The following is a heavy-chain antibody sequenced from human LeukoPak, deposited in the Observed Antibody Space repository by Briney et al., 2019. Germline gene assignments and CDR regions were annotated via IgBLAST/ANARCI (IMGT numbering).Heavy chain of an antibody. Sequence: ASVKVSCKASGYTFTSYAMNWVRQAPGQGLEWMGWINPNSGGTNYAQKFQGRVTMTRDTSTSTVYMELSSLRSEDTAVYYCARGAKYYFDSSGYTYYYYYYMDVWGKGTTVTISS. V-gene: IGHV1-2*02. CDR3: ARGAKYYFDSSGYTYYYYYYMDV. J-gene: IGHJ6*03. CDR2: INPNSGGT. D-gene: IGHD3-22*01. CDR1: GYTFTSYA.